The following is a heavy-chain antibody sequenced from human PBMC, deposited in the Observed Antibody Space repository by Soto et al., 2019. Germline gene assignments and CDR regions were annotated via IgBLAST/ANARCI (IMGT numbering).Heavy chain of an antibody. CDR3: ARSPYSVSYLAYFDY. CDR2: ISYDGSNK. CDR1: GFTFSSYG. V-gene: IGHV3-30*03. J-gene: IGHJ4*02. D-gene: IGHD1-26*01. Sequence: GGSLRLSCAASGFTFSSYGMHWVRQAPGKGLEWVAVISYDGSNKYYADSVKGRFTISRDNSKNTLYLQMNSLRAEDTAVYYYARSPYSVSYLAYFDYWGQGTLVTVSS.